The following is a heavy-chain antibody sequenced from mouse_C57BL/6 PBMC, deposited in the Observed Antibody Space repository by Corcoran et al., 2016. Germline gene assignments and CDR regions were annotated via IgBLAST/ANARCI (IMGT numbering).Heavy chain of an antibody. D-gene: IGHD2-4*01. Sequence: QVTLKESGPGILQSSQTLSLTCSFSGFSLSTSGMGVSWIRQPSGKGLEWLAHIYWDDDKRYNPSLKSRLTISKDTSRNQVFLKITSVDTADTATYYCARSSIYYDYPYFDYWGQGTTLTVSS. CDR1: GFSLSTSGMG. CDR3: ARSSIYYDYPYFDY. J-gene: IGHJ2*01. V-gene: IGHV8-12*01. CDR2: IYWDDDK.